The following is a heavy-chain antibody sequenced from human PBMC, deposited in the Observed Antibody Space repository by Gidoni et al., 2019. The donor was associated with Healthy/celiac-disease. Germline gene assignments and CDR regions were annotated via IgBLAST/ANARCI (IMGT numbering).Heavy chain of an antibody. CDR1: GFNFSSYA. CDR3: AKDSSDILTGYSD. D-gene: IGHD3-9*01. CDR2: ISGSGGST. V-gene: IGHV3-23*01. J-gene: IGHJ4*02. Sequence: EVQLLESWGGLVQPGGSLRLSCAASGFNFSSYAMSWVRQAPGKGLEWVSAISGSGGSTYYADSVKGRFTISRDNSKNTLYLQMNSLRAEDTAVYYCAKDSSDILTGYSDWGQGTLVTVSS.